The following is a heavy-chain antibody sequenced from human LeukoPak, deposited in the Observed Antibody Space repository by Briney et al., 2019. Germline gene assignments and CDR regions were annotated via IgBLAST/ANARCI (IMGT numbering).Heavy chain of an antibody. J-gene: IGHJ4*02. V-gene: IGHV3-23*01. CDR2: ISGSGGST. Sequence: GGSLRLSCAASGFTFSSYAMSWVRQPPGEGLEWVSAISGSGGSTYYADSVKGRFTISRDDSKNTLYLQMNSLRAEDTAVYYCAKDLLEMATHAGYYFDYWGQGTLVTVSS. CDR1: GFTFSSYA. D-gene: IGHD5-24*01. CDR3: AKDLLEMATHAGYYFDY.